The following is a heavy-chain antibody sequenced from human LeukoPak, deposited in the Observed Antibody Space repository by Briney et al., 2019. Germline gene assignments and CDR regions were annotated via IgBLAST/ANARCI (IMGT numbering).Heavy chain of an antibody. J-gene: IGHJ4*02. Sequence: SAPALVKPTQTLTLTCTFSGFSLSTTGMCVNWIRHPPGKALECLARIDWDDDKYYSTSLKTRLTISKDTSKNQVVLTMTNMDPVDTATYYCARIRDPAYSSSWYDDYWGQGTLVTVSS. CDR3: ARIRDPAYSSSWYDDY. CDR2: IDWDDDK. D-gene: IGHD6-13*01. CDR1: GFSLSTTGMC. V-gene: IGHV2-70*11.